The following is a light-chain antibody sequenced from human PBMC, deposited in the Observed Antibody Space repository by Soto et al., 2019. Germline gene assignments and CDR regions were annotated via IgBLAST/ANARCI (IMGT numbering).Light chain of an antibody. J-gene: IGLJ2*01. CDR2: EVS. V-gene: IGLV2-14*01. Sequence: QSVLAQPASVSGSPGQSITISCTGTSSDIGGYNYVSWYQQHPGKAPKLMIFEVSDRPSGVSNRFSGPKSGNTASLTISGLKPADEGDYYCSSYTTGSTLGVLFGGGTKLSVL. CDR1: SSDIGGYNY. CDR3: SSYTTGSTLGVL.